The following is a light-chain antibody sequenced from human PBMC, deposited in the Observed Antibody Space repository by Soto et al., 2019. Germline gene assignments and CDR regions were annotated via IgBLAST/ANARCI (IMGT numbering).Light chain of an antibody. CDR1: SSNIGAGYD. V-gene: IGLV1-40*01. J-gene: IGLJ1*01. Sequence: QPVLTQPPSVSRAPGQRVTISCTGSSSNIGAGYDVHWYQQLPGTAPKLLIYANSNRPSGVPDRFSGSKSGTSASLAITGLQAEDEADYYCQSYDSSLSAYVFGTGTKLTVL. CDR3: QSYDSSLSAYV. CDR2: ANS.